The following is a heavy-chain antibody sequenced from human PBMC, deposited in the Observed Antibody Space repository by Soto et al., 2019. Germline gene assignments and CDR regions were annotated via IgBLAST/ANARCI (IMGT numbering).Heavy chain of an antibody. CDR3: AKDQTDVTLFVY. CDR1: GFSFSSLA. D-gene: IGHD2-21*02. CDR2: ISGRGVDA. V-gene: IGHV3-23*01. J-gene: IGHJ4*02. Sequence: EVQLLESGGGFVQPGGSLRLSCAASGFSFSSLAMSWVRQAPGKGLDWVSCISGRGVDALYADSVKGPFTISRDNSRNTLYMQVNSLRAEDTAVYYCAKDQTDVTLFVYWGQGSLVTVAS.